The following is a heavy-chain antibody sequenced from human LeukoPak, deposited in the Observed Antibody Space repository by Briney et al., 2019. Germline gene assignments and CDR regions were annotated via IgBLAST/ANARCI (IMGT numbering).Heavy chain of an antibody. CDR1: GYPFSSFA. CDR3: AKRAAVSGVVGPFDY. V-gene: IGHV3-23*01. Sequence: GGSLRLSCAVSGYPFSSFALSWVRQAPGKGLEWGSSISRSTETTLYADSVKGRFTISRDNSKNTGFLQMNNLRAEDTAIYYCAKRAAVSGVVGPFDYWGQGTLVTVSS. J-gene: IGHJ4*02. CDR2: ISRSTETT. D-gene: IGHD6-19*01.